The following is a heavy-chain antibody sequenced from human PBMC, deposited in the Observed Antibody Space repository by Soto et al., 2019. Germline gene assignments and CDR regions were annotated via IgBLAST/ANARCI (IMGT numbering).Heavy chain of an antibody. J-gene: IGHJ3*02. CDR2: IYDSGNSNSKPSL. CDR1: GGSIRSYY. V-gene: IGHV4-59*01. D-gene: IGHD2-8*02. CDR3: AREGTGGGDI. Sequence: SETQSLTCTVSGGSIRSYYWSWIRQSPGKGLEWIGYIYDSGNSNSKPSLNYNPSLKSRLTISVDTSKNQFSLELSSVTAADTAVYYCAREGTGGGDIWGQGTMVTVSS.